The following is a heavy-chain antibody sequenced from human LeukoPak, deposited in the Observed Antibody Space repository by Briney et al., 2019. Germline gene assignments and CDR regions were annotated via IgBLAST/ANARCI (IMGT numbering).Heavy chain of an antibody. D-gene: IGHD5-24*01. V-gene: IGHV1-46*01. CDR1: GYTFTKYY. CDR2: INPGGDNT. Sequence: GASVMVSCKASGYTFTKYYIHWVRQAPGQGLEWMGLINPGGDNTNYAQNFQGRVTMTRDTSTSTVYMELSSLRSEDTAIYYCARIRDGYNDAYDIWGQGTVVTVPS. CDR3: ARIRDGYNDAYDI. J-gene: IGHJ3*02.